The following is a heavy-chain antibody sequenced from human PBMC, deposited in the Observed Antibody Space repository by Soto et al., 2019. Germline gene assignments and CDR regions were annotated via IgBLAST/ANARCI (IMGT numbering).Heavy chain of an antibody. D-gene: IGHD3-22*01. Sequence: SETLSLTCAVSGGSIIRSNWWSWVRQPPGKGLEWIGEIFHSGSTNYNLSLKSRVTMSVDKSKNQFSLKLSSVTAADTAVYYCARGQRRGGYYSLTYNWFDPWGQGTLVTVSS. CDR3: ARGQRRGGYYSLTYNWFDP. V-gene: IGHV4-4*02. CDR2: IFHSGST. CDR1: GGSIIRSNW. J-gene: IGHJ5*02.